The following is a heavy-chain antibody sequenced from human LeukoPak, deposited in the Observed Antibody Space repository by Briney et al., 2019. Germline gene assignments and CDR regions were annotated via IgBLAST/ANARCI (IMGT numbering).Heavy chain of an antibody. D-gene: IGHD6-13*01. V-gene: IGHV4-61*05. Sequence: SATLSLTCTVSGGSISSSSYYWGWIRQPPGKGLEWIGFSYYTGDTNYNPSLRGRVTMSADTSKNQFSLKLNSVTAADTAVYYCARRARATAGGDYFDYWGQGTLVTVS. CDR3: ARRARATAGGDYFDY. CDR2: SYYTGDT. CDR1: GGSISSSSYY. J-gene: IGHJ4*02.